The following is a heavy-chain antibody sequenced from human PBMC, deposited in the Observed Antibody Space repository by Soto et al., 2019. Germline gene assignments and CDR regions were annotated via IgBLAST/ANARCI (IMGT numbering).Heavy chain of an antibody. CDR3: ARSGSYDSSGYYYDY. Sequence: SETLSLTCNVSGGPISGDYYWTWIRQPPGKGLEWIGYIYYSGSTYYNPSLKSRVTISVDTSKNQFSLKLSSVTAADTAVYYCARSGSYDSSGYYYDYWGQGTLVTVSS. V-gene: IGHV4-30-4*01. J-gene: IGHJ4*02. CDR2: IYYSGST. D-gene: IGHD3-22*01. CDR1: GGPISGDYY.